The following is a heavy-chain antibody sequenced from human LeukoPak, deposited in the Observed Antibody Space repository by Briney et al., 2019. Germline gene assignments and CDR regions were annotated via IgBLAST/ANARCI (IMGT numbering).Heavy chain of an antibody. D-gene: IGHD6-13*01. V-gene: IGHV1-69*06. J-gene: IGHJ6*03. CDR3: ARVPQQLKRRYYYYHMDV. CDR2: IIPIFGTA. Sequence: ASVKVSCKASGGTFSSYAISWVRQAPGQGLEWMGGIIPIFGTANYAQKFQGRVTITADKSTSTAYMELSSLRSEDTAVYYCARVPQQLKRRYYYYHMDVWGKGTTVTVSS. CDR1: GGTFSSYA.